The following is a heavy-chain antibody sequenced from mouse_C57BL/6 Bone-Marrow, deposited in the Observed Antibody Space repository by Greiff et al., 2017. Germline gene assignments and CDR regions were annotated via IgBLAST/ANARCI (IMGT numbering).Heavy chain of an antibody. V-gene: IGHV1-18*01. CDR2: INPNIGGT. J-gene: IGHJ2*01. D-gene: IGHD1-1*01. CDR3: ARGYGSSPSYFDY. CDR1: GYTFTDYN. Sequence: VQLQQSGPELVKPGASVKIPCKASGYTFTDYNMDWVKQSHGKSLEWIGDINPNIGGTIYNQKFKGKAKLTVDKSSSTAYMELRSLTSEDTAVYYCARGYGSSPSYFDYWGQGTTLTVSS.